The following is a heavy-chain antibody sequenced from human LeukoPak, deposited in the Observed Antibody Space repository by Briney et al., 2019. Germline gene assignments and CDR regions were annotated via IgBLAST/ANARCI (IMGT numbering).Heavy chain of an antibody. V-gene: IGHV3-23*01. CDR3: ARTLDYGDSGFDY. J-gene: IGHJ4*02. Sequence: GGSLRLSCAASGFTFSSYAMRWVRQAPGKGLEWVSAISGSGGSTYYADSVKGRFTICRHNAKNSLYLQMNSLRAEDTAVYYCARTLDYGDSGFDYWGQGTLVTVSS. CDR2: ISGSGGST. CDR1: GFTFSSYA. D-gene: IGHD4-17*01.